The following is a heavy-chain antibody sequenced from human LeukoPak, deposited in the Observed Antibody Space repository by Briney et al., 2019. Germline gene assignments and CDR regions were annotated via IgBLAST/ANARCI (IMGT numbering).Heavy chain of an antibody. J-gene: IGHJ6*03. D-gene: IGHD3-10*01. CDR3: ASCITMVRGVILHYMDV. CDR1: GYAFISNY. Sequence: ASVKASCKASGYAFISNYIHWVRQPPGQGLEWMGIINPAGGSTSYAQKFQGRVTLTRDMSTSTVYMELSSLRSEDTAVYYCASCITMVRGVILHYMDVWGKGTTVTVSS. V-gene: IGHV1-46*01. CDR2: INPAGGST.